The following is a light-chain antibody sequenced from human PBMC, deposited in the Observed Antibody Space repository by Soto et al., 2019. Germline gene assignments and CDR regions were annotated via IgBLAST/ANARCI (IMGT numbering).Light chain of an antibody. J-gene: IGKJ4*01. Sequence: DIQMTHSPSSLSASVGDRVTITCRASQGITYYLAWYQQKPGKVPKLLIYAASTLQSGVPSRFSGGGSGADFTLTISSLQPEDGATYYCQNYYSATLPFGGGTKVDIX. CDR1: QGITYY. CDR3: QNYYSATLP. V-gene: IGKV1-27*01. CDR2: AAS.